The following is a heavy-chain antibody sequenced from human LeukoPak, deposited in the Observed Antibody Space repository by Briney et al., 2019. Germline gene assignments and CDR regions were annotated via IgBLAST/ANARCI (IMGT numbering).Heavy chain of an antibody. J-gene: IGHJ4*02. Sequence: GGSLGLYCARSECTVRGYEMNWGRQAPGKRQEWVSYISSSDSTIYYADSVKGRFTISRDNAKNSLYLQMNSLRAEDTAVYYCARVELGYCSLWGQGTLVTVSS. CDR3: ARVELGYCSL. CDR2: ISSSDSTI. D-gene: IGHD2-15*01. V-gene: IGHV3-48*03. CDR1: ECTVRGYE.